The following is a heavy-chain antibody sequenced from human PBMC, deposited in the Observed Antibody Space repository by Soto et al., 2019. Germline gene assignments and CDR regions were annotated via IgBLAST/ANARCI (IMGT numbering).Heavy chain of an antibody. CDR3: ARAYYHYTWGSIPAGFDP. J-gene: IGHJ5*02. Sequence: QVQLQESGPGVVKPSETLSLTCSVSGGSMTSYHWNWIRQSAGEGLDWIGRVSGTGGPDYNPSLKSRVTVSLDWSKNQFSLKLTSVTAADTAVYYCARAYYHYTWGSIPAGFDPWGQGILVIVSS. V-gene: IGHV4-4*07. D-gene: IGHD3-16*01. CDR1: GGSMTSYH. CDR2: VSGTGGP.